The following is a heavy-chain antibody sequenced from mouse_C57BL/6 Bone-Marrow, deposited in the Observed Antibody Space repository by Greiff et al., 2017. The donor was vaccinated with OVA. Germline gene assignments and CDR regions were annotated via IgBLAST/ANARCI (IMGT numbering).Heavy chain of an antibody. CDR1: EYEFPSYD. D-gene: IGHD1-1*02. CDR3: ARLMGYYAMKY. Sequence: EVQLMESGGGLVQPGESLKLSCESNEYEFPSYDMSWVRKTPEKRLELVAAINSDGGSTYYPDTMERRFIISRDNTEKTLYLQMSSLGSEDTALYYCARLMGYYAMKYWGRGTSVTVSS. J-gene: IGHJ4*01. CDR2: INSDGGST. V-gene: IGHV5-2*01.